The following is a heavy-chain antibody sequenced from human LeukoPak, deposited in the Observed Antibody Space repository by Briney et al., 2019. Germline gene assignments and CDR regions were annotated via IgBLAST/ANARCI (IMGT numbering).Heavy chain of an antibody. D-gene: IGHD3-10*01. CDR3: ARDRRGSGSYYSVDAFDI. CDR2: ISSSGSNI. CDR1: GFTFSSYE. J-gene: IGHJ3*02. Sequence: GGSLRLSCAASGFTFSSYEMNWVRQAPGKGLEWGSYISSSGSNIYYADSVKGRFTISRDNAKNSLYLQMNSLRAEDTAVYYCARDRRGSGSYYSVDAFDIWGQGTMVTVSS. V-gene: IGHV3-48*03.